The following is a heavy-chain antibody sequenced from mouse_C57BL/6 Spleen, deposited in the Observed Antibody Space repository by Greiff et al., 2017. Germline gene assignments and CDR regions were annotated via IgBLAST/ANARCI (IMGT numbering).Heavy chain of an antibody. Sequence: QVQLQQPGAELVKPGASVKLSCEASGYTFTSYWMHWVKQRPGQGLEWIGVIHPNSGSTNYNEKFKSKATLTVDKSSSTAYMQLSSLTSEDSAVYYCARSFYYYGSIFFDYWGQGTTRTVSS. D-gene: IGHD1-1*01. CDR3: ARSFYYYGSIFFDY. J-gene: IGHJ2*01. V-gene: IGHV1-64*01. CDR1: GYTFTSYW. CDR2: IHPNSGST.